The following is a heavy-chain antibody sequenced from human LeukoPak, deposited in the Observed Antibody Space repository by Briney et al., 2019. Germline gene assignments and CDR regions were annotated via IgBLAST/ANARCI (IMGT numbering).Heavy chain of an antibody. CDR3: ARDLRSSGYYAFDY. V-gene: IGHV3-21*01. Sequence: GGSLRLSCAASGFTFSSYGMNWVRQAPGKGLEWVSFISSSSSYIYYANSVKGRFTISRDNAKNSLYLQMNSLRAEDTAVYYCARDLRSSGYYAFDYWGQGTLVTVSS. D-gene: IGHD3-22*01. J-gene: IGHJ4*02. CDR2: ISSSSSYI. CDR1: GFTFSSYG.